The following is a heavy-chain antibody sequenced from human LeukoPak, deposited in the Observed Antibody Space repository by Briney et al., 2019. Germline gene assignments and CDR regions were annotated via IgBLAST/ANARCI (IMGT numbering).Heavy chain of an antibody. Sequence: GASVKVSCKASGYTLTGYYMHWERQAPGQGLEWMGWINPNSGGTNYAQKFQGRVTMTRDTSISTAYVELSRLRSDDTAVYYCARDSYGDYNNWFDPWGQGTLVTVSS. CDR1: GYTLTGYY. D-gene: IGHD4-17*01. J-gene: IGHJ5*02. CDR2: INPNSGGT. CDR3: ARDSYGDYNNWFDP. V-gene: IGHV1-2*02.